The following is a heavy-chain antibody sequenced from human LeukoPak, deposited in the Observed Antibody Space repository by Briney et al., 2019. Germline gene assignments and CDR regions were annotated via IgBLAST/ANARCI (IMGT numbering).Heavy chain of an antibody. J-gene: IGHJ3*01. D-gene: IGHD1-26*01. Sequence: GASVKLSCKASGYTFTSYNIHWVRQAPGQGLEWVGRIDPRGGSIHYAQNFQGRVTMTRDTSTNTVYMELSSLRSEDTAVYYCAREGIVGAIGAFDLWGQGTMVTISS. V-gene: IGHV1-46*01. CDR2: IDPRGGSI. CDR1: GYTFTSYN. CDR3: AREGIVGAIGAFDL.